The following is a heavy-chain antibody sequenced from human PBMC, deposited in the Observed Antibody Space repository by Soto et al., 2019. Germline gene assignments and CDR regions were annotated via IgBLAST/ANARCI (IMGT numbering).Heavy chain of an antibody. D-gene: IGHD2-15*01. CDR1: GGTFSTYA. J-gene: IGHJ6*02. CDR2: VIPIFGTP. V-gene: IGHV1-69*01. Sequence: QVQLVQSGAEVKKPGSSVKVSCKAPGGTFSTYAISWVRQAPGQGLEWMGGVIPIFGTPKYAQKFQGRVTITADESTSTGYRELRSLRSEYTAVYYCARSQGGSSSLDIYYYYYYGMDVWGQGTTVTVSS. CDR3: ARSQGGSSSLDIYYYYYYGMDV.